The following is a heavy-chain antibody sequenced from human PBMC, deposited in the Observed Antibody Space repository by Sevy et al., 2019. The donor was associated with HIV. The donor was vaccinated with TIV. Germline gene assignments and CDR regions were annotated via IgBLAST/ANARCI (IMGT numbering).Heavy chain of an antibody. D-gene: IGHD3-9*01. J-gene: IGHJ6*02. CDR1: GFNVNDNY. CDR2: IHADGSS. Sequence: GGYLRLSCAASGFNVNDNYMTWVRQAPGKGLEWFSIIHADGSSYYADSVKGRFTMSRDDSKKIVNLQMNSLRADDTAVYYCMREQMFCGNQCYLYYYYGMDVWGQGTAVTVSS. V-gene: IGHV3-53*01. CDR3: MREQMFCGNQCYLYYYYGMDV.